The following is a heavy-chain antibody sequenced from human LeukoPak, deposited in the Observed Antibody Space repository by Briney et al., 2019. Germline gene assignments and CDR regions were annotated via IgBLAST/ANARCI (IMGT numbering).Heavy chain of an antibody. CDR2: ISSSGSTI. CDR1: GFTFSDYY. V-gene: IGHV3-11*04. J-gene: IGHJ4*02. D-gene: IGHD6-6*01. Sequence: KPGGSLRLSCAASGFTFSDYYMSWIRQAPGKGLEWVSYISSSGSTIYYADSVKGRFTISRDNAKNSLYLQMNSLRAEDTAVYYCARVPEISIAARPIYYFDYWGQGTLVTVSS. CDR3: ARVPEISIAARPIYYFDY.